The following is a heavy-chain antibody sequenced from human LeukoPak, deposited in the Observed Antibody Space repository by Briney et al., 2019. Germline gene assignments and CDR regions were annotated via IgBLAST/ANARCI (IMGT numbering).Heavy chain of an antibody. CDR3: ARDPNGDYVGAFDF. D-gene: IGHD4-17*01. V-gene: IGHV3-23*01. J-gene: IGHJ3*01. CDR1: GFTFSSFA. Sequence: PGGSLRLSCAVSGFTFSSFAMMWVRQAPGKGLEWVSAIKGSGFGTEYADSVRGRFTISRDNSKNTLYLQMNNLRAEDTAIYYCARDPNGDYVGAFDFWGQGTMVTVS. CDR2: IKGSGFGT.